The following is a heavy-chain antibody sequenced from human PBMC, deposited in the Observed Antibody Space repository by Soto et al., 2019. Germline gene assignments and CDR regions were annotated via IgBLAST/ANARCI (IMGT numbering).Heavy chain of an antibody. CDR3: AKDMSVAGARDYYGMDV. CDR1: GFTFSSYG. CDR2: ISYDGSNK. Sequence: GGSLRLSCAASGFTFSSYGMHWVRQGPGKGLEWVAVISYDGSNKYYADSVKGRFTISRDNSKNTLYLQMNSLRAEDTAVYYCAKDMSVAGARDYYGMDVWGQGTTVTVSS. V-gene: IGHV3-30*18. J-gene: IGHJ6*02. D-gene: IGHD6-19*01.